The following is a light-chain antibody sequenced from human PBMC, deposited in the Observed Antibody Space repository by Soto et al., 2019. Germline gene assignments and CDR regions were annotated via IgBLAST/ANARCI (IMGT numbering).Light chain of an antibody. J-gene: IGKJ1*01. CDR2: GAS. CDR3: QQYNNWPRT. Sequence: EIVMTQSPATLSVSPGERATLSCRASQSVSSNLAWYQQKPGQAPRLLIYGASTRATGIPARFSGSGSGKEFTLTISSLQSADFAVYYCQQYNNWPRTFGQGTKVDIK. V-gene: IGKV3-15*01. CDR1: QSVSSN.